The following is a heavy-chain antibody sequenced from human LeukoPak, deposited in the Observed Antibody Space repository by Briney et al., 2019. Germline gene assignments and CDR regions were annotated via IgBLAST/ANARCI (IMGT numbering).Heavy chain of an antibody. CDR2: ISGSGGST. CDR3: AKGSSYDCVWGSYRLPFDY. CDR1: GFTFSSYE. J-gene: IGHJ4*02. D-gene: IGHD3-16*02. V-gene: IGHV3-23*01. Sequence: GGSLRLSCAASGFTFSSYEMNWVRQAPGKGLEWVSAISGSGGSTYYADSVKGRFTISRDNSKNTLYLQMNSLRAEDTAVYYCAKGSSYDCVWGSYRLPFDYWGQGTLVTVSS.